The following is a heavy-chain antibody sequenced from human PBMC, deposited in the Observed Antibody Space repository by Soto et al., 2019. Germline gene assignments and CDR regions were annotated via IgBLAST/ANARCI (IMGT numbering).Heavy chain of an antibody. CDR2: ISSSSSYT. D-gene: IGHD3-9*01. CDR3: ARDLRYFDSPPDV. J-gene: IGHJ4*02. V-gene: IGHV3-11*05. Sequence: GGSLRLSCAASGFTFSDYYMSWIRQAPGKGLEWVSYISSSSSYTNYADSVKGRFTISRDNAKNSLYLQMNSLRAEDTAVYYWARDLRYFDSPPDVWGQGILVTVSS. CDR1: GFTFSDYY.